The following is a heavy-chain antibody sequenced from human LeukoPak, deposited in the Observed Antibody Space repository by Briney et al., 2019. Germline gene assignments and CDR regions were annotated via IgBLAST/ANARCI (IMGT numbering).Heavy chain of an antibody. CDR3: AKDPLGPRYCSGTSCSNWFDP. CDR1: GFTFSSYA. V-gene: IGHV3-23*01. D-gene: IGHD2-2*01. J-gene: IGHJ5*02. CDR2: ISGSGTFT. Sequence: QPGGSLRLSCAASGFTFSSYAMSWVRQAPGKGLEWVSAISGSGTFTYYADSVKGRFTIPRDNSKNTLYLQLNSLRAEDTAVYYCAKDPLGPRYCSGTSCSNWFDPWGQGTLVTVSS.